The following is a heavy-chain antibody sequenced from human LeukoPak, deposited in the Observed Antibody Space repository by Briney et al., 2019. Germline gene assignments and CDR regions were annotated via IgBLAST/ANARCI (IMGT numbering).Heavy chain of an antibody. Sequence: GGSLRLSCVASGFTFSSYWMHWVRQDPRKGLVWVSRINGDGRNINYADSVRGRFTISRDNSRSTLYLQMNSLRAEDTAVYYCSKKGQNEDYGKPDWGQGTLVTVSS. D-gene: IGHD4-17*01. V-gene: IGHV3-74*01. CDR2: INGDGRNI. CDR3: SKKGQNEDYGKPD. J-gene: IGHJ4*02. CDR1: GFTFSSYW.